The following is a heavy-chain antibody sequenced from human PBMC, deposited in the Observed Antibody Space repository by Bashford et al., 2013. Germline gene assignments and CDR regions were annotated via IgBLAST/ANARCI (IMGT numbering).Heavy chain of an antibody. CDR1: GFTFGDYA. J-gene: IGHJ4*02. D-gene: IGHD6-19*01. V-gene: IGHV3-49*03. CDR2: IRTTAFGETT. Sequence: SGGSLRLSCTASGFTFGDYALSWFRQAPGKGLEWVGFIRTTAFGETTEYAASVKGRFAISRDDSKTIAYLQMNSVTAADTAVYYCARSRGSGQYFDYWGQGTLVTVSS. CDR3: ARSRGSGQYFDY.